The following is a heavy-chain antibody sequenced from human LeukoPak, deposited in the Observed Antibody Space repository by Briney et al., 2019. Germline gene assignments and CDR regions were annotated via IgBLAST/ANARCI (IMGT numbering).Heavy chain of an antibody. D-gene: IGHD2-15*01. CDR1: GFIFSNYN. CDR3: ARVVGRYGYGMDV. V-gene: IGHV3-48*04. J-gene: IGHJ6*02. CDR2: ISGGSSTI. Sequence: PGGSLRLSCAASGFIFSNYNMNWVRQAPGKGLEWVSAISGGSSTIYYADSVKGRFTISRDNAENSLYLQMNSLRAEDTAVYYCARVVGRYGYGMDVWGQGTTVTSP.